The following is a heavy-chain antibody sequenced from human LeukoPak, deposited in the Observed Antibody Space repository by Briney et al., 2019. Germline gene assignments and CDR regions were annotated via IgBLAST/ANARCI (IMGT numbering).Heavy chain of an antibody. CDR2: IKQDGSEK. D-gene: IGHD3-22*01. J-gene: IGHJ4*02. V-gene: IGHV3-7*01. CDR1: GFTFSNYW. Sequence: PGGSLRLSCAASGFTFSNYWMSWVRQAPGKGVGWVANIKQDGSEKYYVDSVKGRFTISRDNAKNSLYLQMNSLRAEDTAVYYCARSQYYYDSSGYYHFDYWGQGTLVTVSS. CDR3: ARSQYYYDSSGYYHFDY.